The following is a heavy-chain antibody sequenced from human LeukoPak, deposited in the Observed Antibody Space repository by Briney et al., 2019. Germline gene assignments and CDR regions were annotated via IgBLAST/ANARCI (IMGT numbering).Heavy chain of an antibody. CDR3: ARSTFVVVPAAFNWFDP. J-gene: IGHJ5*02. CDR2: IIPIFGTA. V-gene: IGHV1-69*01. CDR1: GGTFSSYA. D-gene: IGHD2-2*01. Sequence: SVKVSCKASGGTFSSYAISWVRQAPGQGLEWMGGIIPIFGTANYAQKFQGRVTITADESTSTAYMELSSLRSEDTAVYYCARSTFVVVPAAFNWFDPWGQGTLVTVSS.